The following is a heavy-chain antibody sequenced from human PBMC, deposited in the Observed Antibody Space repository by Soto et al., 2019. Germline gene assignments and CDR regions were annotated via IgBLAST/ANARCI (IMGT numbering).Heavy chain of an antibody. D-gene: IGHD3-10*01. J-gene: IGHJ6*02. CDR2: IYYSGST. CDR1: GGSISSGDSY. V-gene: IGHV4-30-4*01. CDR3: ARDSRRITMVRGVIMVGYYGMDV. Sequence: SETLSLTCTVSGGSISSGDSYWSWIRQPPGKGLEWIGYIYYSGSTYYNPSLKSRVTISVDTSKNQFSLKLGSVTAADTAVYYCARDSRRITMVRGVIMVGYYGMDVWGQGTTVTVSS.